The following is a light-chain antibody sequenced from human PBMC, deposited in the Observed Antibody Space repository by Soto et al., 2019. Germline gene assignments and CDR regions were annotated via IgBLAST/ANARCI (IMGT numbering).Light chain of an antibody. Sequence: QSVLTQPASVSGSPGQSITISCTGTSSDVGAYNFVSWYQRHPGKAPQLIIYDVNNRPSGVSDRFSGSKSGNTASLTISGLQAEDEADYYCSSYTTTATRLFGGGTKLTVL. CDR3: SSYTTTATRL. CDR1: SSDVGAYNF. V-gene: IGLV2-14*03. CDR2: DVN. J-gene: IGLJ2*01.